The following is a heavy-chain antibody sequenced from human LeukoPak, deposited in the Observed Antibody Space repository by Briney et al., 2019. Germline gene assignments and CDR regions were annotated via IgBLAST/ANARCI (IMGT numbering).Heavy chain of an antibody. Sequence: TXSXTXXVXGGSFXXYYWSWIRQPPGKGLEWIGEINHSGSTNYNPSLKSRVTISVDTSKNQFSLKLSSVTAADTAVYYCARGHSSGWYWMIWGQGTMVTVSS. CDR2: INHSGST. CDR1: GGSFXXYY. CDR3: ARGHSSGWYWMI. V-gene: IGHV4-34*01. D-gene: IGHD6-19*01. J-gene: IGHJ3*02.